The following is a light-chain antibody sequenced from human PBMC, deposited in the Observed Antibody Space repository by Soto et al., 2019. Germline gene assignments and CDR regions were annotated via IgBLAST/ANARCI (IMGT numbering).Light chain of an antibody. CDR2: EVS. J-gene: IGLJ3*02. CDR3: SSYTSSCTLEV. CDR1: SSDVGGYNY. V-gene: IGLV2-14*01. Sequence: QSVLTQPASVSGSPGQSITISCTGTSSDVGGYNYVSWYQQHPGKAPKLMIYEVSNRPSGVSNRFSGSKSGNTASLTISGLQAEDEADYYCSSYTSSCTLEVFGGGTKVTVL.